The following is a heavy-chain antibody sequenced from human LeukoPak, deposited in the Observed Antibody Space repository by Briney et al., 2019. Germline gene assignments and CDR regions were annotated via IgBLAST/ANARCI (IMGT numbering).Heavy chain of an antibody. Sequence: GSLRLSCAASEFTFDDYGMSWVRQAPGKGLEWVSGINWNGGHTVYADSVKGRFSISRDNAKNSLYLQMNSLRAEDTAVYYCAREGPYGSGRYGAFDIWGQGTMVTVSS. D-gene: IGHD3-10*01. CDR2: INWNGGHT. CDR3: AREGPYGSGRYGAFDI. J-gene: IGHJ3*02. V-gene: IGHV3-20*04. CDR1: EFTFDDYG.